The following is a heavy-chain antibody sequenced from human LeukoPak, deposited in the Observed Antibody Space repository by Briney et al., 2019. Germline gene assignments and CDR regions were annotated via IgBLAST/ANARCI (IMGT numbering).Heavy chain of an antibody. CDR3: ARDRGGYELDY. J-gene: IGHJ4*02. V-gene: IGHV4-59*11. CDR1: GGSISSHY. D-gene: IGHD5-12*01. Sequence: PSETLSLTCTVSGGSISSHYWSWIRQPPGKGLEWIGYIYYSGSANYNPSLKSRVTISVDTSKIQFSLELSSVTAADTAVYYCARDRGGYELDYWGQGTLVTVSS. CDR2: IYYSGSA.